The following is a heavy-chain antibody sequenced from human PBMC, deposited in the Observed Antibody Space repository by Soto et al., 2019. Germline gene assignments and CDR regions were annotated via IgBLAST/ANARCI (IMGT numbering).Heavy chain of an antibody. J-gene: IGHJ5*02. Sequence: QVTLKESGPVLVKPTETLTLTCTVSGFSLSNARMGVSWIRQPPGKALEWLAHIFSNDEKSYSTSLKSRLTNSKDISKCQVVLTLTNVNPVDTATYYCARIDDGDCGGNNWFYRLGQGTLVTVSS. CDR1: GFSLSNARMG. CDR3: ARIDDGDCGGNNWFYR. V-gene: IGHV2-26*01. CDR2: IFSNDEK. D-gene: IGHD4-17*01.